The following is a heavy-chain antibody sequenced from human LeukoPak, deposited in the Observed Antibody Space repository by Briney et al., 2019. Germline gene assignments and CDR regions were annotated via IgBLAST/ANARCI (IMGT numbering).Heavy chain of an antibody. CDR2: VYSGGST. CDR1: GFTVSSDH. V-gene: IGHV3-66*02. Sequence: PGGSLRLSCAASGFTVSSDHMSWVRQAPGKGLEWVSAVYSGGSTYYADSVKGRITISRDNSKNTLYLQMNSLRAEDTAVYYCARGGSGTYYSFDYWGQGTLVTVSS. CDR3: ARGGSGTYYSFDY. J-gene: IGHJ4*02. D-gene: IGHD1-26*01.